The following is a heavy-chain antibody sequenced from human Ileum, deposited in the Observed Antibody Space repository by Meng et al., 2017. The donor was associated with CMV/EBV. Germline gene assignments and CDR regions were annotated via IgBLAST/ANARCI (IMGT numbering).Heavy chain of an antibody. CDR3: ASGMGSTIFVVSNPLPQY. J-gene: IGHJ4*02. CDR1: GYTFTSYG. D-gene: IGHD3-3*01. Sequence: ASVKVSCKASGYTFTSYGISWVRQAPGQGLEWMGWISAYNGTTNYAQKLQGRVTMTTDTSTSTAYMELRSLRSDDTAVYYCASGMGSTIFVVSNPLPQYWGQGTLVTVSS. V-gene: IGHV1-18*01. CDR2: ISAYNGTT.